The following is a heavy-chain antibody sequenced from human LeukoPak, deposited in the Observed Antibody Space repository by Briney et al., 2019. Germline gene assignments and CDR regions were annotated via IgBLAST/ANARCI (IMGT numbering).Heavy chain of an antibody. CDR1: GFTFDDYA. CDR2: VTANGGGT. J-gene: IGHJ3*02. V-gene: IGHV3-43*02. Sequence: GGSLRLSCAASGFTFDDYAMHWVRQAPGKGPEWVPYVTANGGGTYYADSVKGRFVISRDNSKNSLYLQMNILRPEDTALYYCAKILNPHAFDTWGQGTMVTVSS. D-gene: IGHD1-14*01. CDR3: AKILNPHAFDT.